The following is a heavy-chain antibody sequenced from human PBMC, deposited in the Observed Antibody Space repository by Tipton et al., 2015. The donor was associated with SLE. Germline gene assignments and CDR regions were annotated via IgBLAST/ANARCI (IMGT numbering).Heavy chain of an antibody. Sequence: QSGAEVKKPGASVKVSCKAFGYTFTSYYLHWVRQAPGQGPEWMGVIGPSDGRTNYAQKFQGRVTMTRDTSTSTVHMELSSLTSEDMAVYYCARGVTVATNAFDAWGQGTMVTVSS. CDR2: IGPSDGRT. CDR1: GYTFTSYY. V-gene: IGHV1-46*01. J-gene: IGHJ3*01. CDR3: ARGVTVATNAFDA. D-gene: IGHD6-19*01.